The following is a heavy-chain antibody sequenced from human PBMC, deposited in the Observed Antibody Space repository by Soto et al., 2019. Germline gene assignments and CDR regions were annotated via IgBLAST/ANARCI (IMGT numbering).Heavy chain of an antibody. CDR1: GDSISSLY. CDR3: AIASLDCRSGSCFARWFDP. Sequence: QVHLQESGPGLVKPSETLSLTCTVSGDSISSLYWSWIRQPPGKGLEWIGYIYYSGSTSYNPSLKSRVTISVDTSKNQFSLKLSSVTAADTAVYYCAIASLDCRSGSCFARWFDPWGQGTLVTVSS. D-gene: IGHD2-2*01. CDR2: IYYSGST. V-gene: IGHV4-59*11. J-gene: IGHJ5*02.